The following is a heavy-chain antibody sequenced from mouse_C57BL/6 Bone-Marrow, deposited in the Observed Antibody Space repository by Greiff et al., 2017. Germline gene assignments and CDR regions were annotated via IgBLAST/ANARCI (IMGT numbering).Heavy chain of an antibody. Sequence: QVQLQQPGAELVKPGASVKMSCKASGYTFTSYWITWVKQRPGQGLEWIGDISPGSGSTNYNEKFKSKATLTVDTSSSTAYMQLSSLTSEDSAVYYCARRGAYYGGAMDYWGQGTSVTVSS. J-gene: IGHJ4*01. CDR1: GYTFTSYW. V-gene: IGHV1-55*01. D-gene: IGHD2-10*01. CDR3: ARRGAYYGGAMDY. CDR2: ISPGSGST.